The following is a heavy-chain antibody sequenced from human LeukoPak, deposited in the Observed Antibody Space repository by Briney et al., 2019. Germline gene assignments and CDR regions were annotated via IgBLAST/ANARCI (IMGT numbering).Heavy chain of an antibody. CDR2: ISSSSSTI. D-gene: IGHD6-13*01. Sequence: GGSLRLSCAASGFTFSSYSINWVRQAPGKGLEWVSYISSSSSTIYYADSVKGRFTISRNNAKNSLYLQMNSLRDEDTAVYYCARGIAAAGYYFDYWGQGTLVTVSS. CDR1: GFTFSSYS. J-gene: IGHJ4*02. V-gene: IGHV3-48*02. CDR3: ARGIAAAGYYFDY.